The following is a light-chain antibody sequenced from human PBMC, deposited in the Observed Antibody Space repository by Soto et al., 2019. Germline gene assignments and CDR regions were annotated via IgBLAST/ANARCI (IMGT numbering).Light chain of an antibody. CDR1: QSVSNNY. Sequence: EVVLTQSPGTLSLSPGERATLSSRASQSVSNNYLAWYQQKPGQAPRLLIYGASNRATGIPDRFSGSGSGTDFTLTISRLEPEDFAVYYCQQYGSSGTFGQGTKWIS. CDR3: QQYGSSGT. CDR2: GAS. J-gene: IGKJ1*01. V-gene: IGKV3-20*01.